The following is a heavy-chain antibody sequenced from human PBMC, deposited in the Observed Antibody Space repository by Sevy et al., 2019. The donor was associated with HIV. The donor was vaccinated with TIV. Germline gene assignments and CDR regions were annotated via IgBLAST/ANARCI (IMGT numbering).Heavy chain of an antibody. CDR3: AGGDTTMITNLDY. CDR2: VTSDGTT. CDR1: GLTLTTTG. Sequence: GESLKISCAASGLTLTTTGMSWVRQAPGKGLEWVAGVTSDGTTYYADSVRDRFTISRDNSKNTLYLHLNSLRAADTAVFYCAGGDTTMITNLDYWGQGTLVTVSS. V-gene: IGHV3-23*01. D-gene: IGHD3-16*01. J-gene: IGHJ4*02.